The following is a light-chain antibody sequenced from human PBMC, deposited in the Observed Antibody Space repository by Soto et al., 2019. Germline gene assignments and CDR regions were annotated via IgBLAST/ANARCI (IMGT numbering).Light chain of an antibody. CDR3: AAWDDSLNGVV. Sequence: QSVLIQPPSASGTPVQRVTISCSGSISTIVTNFVNWYQQLPGTAPKLLIYSNNQRPSGVPDRFSGSKSGTSASLAISGLQSEDESDYYCAAWDDSLNGVVFGGGTKLTVL. CDR2: SNN. V-gene: IGLV1-44*01. J-gene: IGLJ2*01. CDR1: ISTIVTNF.